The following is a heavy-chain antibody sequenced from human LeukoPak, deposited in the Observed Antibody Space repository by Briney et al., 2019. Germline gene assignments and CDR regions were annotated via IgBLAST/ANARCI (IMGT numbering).Heavy chain of an antibody. CDR3: ARVGNDYSNYGLRSYYYYMDV. D-gene: IGHD4-11*01. CDR1: GYSFTSYW. V-gene: IGHV5-51*01. J-gene: IGHJ6*03. CDR2: IYPGDSDT. Sequence: GESLKISCKGSGYSFTSYWIGWVRQMPGKGLEWMGIIYPGDSDTRYSPSFQGQVTISADKSISTAYLQWSSLKASDTAMYYCARVGNDYSNYGLRSYYYYMDVWGKGTTVTVSS.